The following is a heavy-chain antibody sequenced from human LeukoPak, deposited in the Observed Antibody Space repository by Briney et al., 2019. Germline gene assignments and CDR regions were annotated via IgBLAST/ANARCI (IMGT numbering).Heavy chain of an antibody. D-gene: IGHD5-24*01. V-gene: IGHV4-4*02. Sequence: PSGTLSLTCAVSGGSISSSNWWSWVRQPPGKGLEWIGEINHSGSTNYNPSLKSRVTISVDTSKNQFSLKLSSVTAADTAVYYCARGGDERWLQPGYFDYWGQGTLVTVSS. CDR2: INHSGST. CDR3: ARGGDERWLQPGYFDY. J-gene: IGHJ4*02. CDR1: GGSISSSNW.